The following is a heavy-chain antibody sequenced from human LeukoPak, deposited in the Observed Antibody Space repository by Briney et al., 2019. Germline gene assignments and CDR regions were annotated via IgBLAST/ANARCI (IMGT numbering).Heavy chain of an antibody. Sequence: GESLKISCKGPGYSFTSYWTGWGRQMPGKAWEWRGMIYPDDSDTRYSPSFQGQVTISADKSMNTAYLQWSSLKASDTAMYYCARGSGSGSYYDYWGQGTLVTVSS. CDR2: IYPDDSDT. D-gene: IGHD1-26*01. V-gene: IGHV5-51*02. CDR3: ARGSGSGSYYDY. CDR1: GYSFTSYW. J-gene: IGHJ4*02.